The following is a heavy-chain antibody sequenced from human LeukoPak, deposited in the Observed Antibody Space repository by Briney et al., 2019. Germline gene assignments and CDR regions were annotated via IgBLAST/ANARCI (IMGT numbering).Heavy chain of an antibody. CDR3: ARGQQWLVTNFDY. Sequence: PETLSLTCTVSGGSISSYYWSWIRQPPGKGLEWIGYIYYSGSTNYNPSLKSRVTISVDTSKNRFSLKLSSVTAADTAVYYCARGQQWLVTNFDYWGQGTLVTVSS. J-gene: IGHJ4*02. V-gene: IGHV4-59*01. D-gene: IGHD6-19*01. CDR1: GGSISSYY. CDR2: IYYSGST.